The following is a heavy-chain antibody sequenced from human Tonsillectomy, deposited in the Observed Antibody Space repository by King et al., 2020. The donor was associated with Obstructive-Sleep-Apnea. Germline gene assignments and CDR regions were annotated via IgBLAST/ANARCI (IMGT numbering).Heavy chain of an antibody. J-gene: IGHJ4*02. D-gene: IGHD2-15*01. CDR1: GGSISSGDYY. Sequence: QLQESGPGLVKPSQTLSLTCTVSGGSISSGDYYLSWIRQPPGKGLEWIGYIYYSGSSYYNPSLKSRVTISVDTSKNQFSLKLSSVTAADTAVYYCASASWSKISHDYWGQGTLVTVSS. CDR3: ASASWSKISHDY. V-gene: IGHV4-30-4*01. CDR2: IYYSGSS.